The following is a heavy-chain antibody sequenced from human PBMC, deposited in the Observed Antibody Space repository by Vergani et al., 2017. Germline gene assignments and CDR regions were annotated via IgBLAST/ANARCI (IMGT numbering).Heavy chain of an antibody. CDR1: GFIFNNYN. CDR3: ARVYGRAAXGLEYYYYNYGMDV. CDR2: ISSSSTYI. Sequence: EVQLVESGGGLVKPGGSLRLSCAASGFIFNNYNMNWVRQAPGKGLEWVSSISSSSTYIYYADSVKGRFTISRDNAKNSLYLQMNSLRAEDTAVYYCARVYGRAAXGLEYYYYNYGMDVWGQGTTVTVSS. D-gene: IGHD6-13*01. J-gene: IGHJ6*02. V-gene: IGHV3-21*01.